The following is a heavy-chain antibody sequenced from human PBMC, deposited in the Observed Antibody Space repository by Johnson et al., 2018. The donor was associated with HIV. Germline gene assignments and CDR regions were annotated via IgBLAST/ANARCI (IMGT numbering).Heavy chain of an antibody. J-gene: IGHJ3*02. CDR2: IYSGGST. Sequence: MLLVESGGGLIQPGGSLRLSCAVSGFTFSSSAMSWVRQAPGKGLEWVAIIYSGGSTYYADSVKGRFTISRDNSKNTLYLQMNSLRAEDTAVYYCAKLVGDYVSNAFDIWGQGTLVTVSS. V-gene: IGHV3-66*01. CDR3: AKLVGDYVSNAFDI. CDR1: GFTFSSSA. D-gene: IGHD4-17*01.